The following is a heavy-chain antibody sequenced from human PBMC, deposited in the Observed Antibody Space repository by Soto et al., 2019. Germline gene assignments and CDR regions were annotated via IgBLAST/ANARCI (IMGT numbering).Heavy chain of an antibody. D-gene: IGHD4-17*01. CDR1: GFTLRTNG. V-gene: IGHV3-23*01. J-gene: IGHJ4*02. CDR3: AGHGGYSY. CDR2: FSGSGDDT. Sequence: GGSLRLSCAATGFTLRTNGMSWVRQAPGKGLEWVSSFSGSGDDTYYADSLKGRFTISRDNSKNTLYLQMNSLRVEDTALYYCAGHGGYSYLGQGTLVTVSS.